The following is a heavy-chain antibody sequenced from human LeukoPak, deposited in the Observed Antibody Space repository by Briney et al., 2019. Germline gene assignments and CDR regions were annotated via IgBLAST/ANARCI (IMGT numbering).Heavy chain of an antibody. CDR3: ARDGVDTLFDP. J-gene: IGHJ5*02. D-gene: IGHD5-18*01. Sequence: ASVKVSCKASGYTFTSYAMNWVRQAPGQGLEWMGWINTKTGNPTYAQGFTGRFVFSLDTSVSTSYLQISSLKAGDTAVYYCARDGVDTLFDPWGQGTLVTVSS. CDR2: INTKTGNP. CDR1: GYTFTSYA. V-gene: IGHV7-4-1*02.